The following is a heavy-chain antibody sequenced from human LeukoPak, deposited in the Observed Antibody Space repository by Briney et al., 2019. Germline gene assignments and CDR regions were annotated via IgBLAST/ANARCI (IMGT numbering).Heavy chain of an antibody. CDR3: TRDFGGYCSGGSCYSGWSDY. D-gene: IGHD2-15*01. CDR1: DFTFSSSS. V-gene: IGHV3-21*05. CDR2: IISSRSYI. Sequence: PGWSMRPSCTAPDFTFSSSSMNWVRQAPGTGFDSLPFIISSRSYIYYADSVKGRFTISRDNAKNSLFLQMNSLRAEDTAVYYCTRDFGGYCSGGSCYSGWSDYWGQGTLVTVSS. J-gene: IGHJ4*02.